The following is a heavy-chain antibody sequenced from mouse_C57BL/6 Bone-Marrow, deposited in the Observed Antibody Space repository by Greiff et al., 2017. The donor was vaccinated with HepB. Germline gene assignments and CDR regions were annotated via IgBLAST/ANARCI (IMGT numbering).Heavy chain of an antibody. CDR2: IDPETGGT. D-gene: IGHD4-1*01. J-gene: IGHJ2*01. V-gene: IGHV1-15*01. Sequence: QVQLKQSGAELVRPGASVTLSCKASGYTFTDYEMHWVKQTPVHGLEWIGAIDPETGGTAYNQKFKGKGILTADKSSSTAYMELRSLTSEDSAVYYCTRELTWDERVLYYFDYWGQGTTLTVSS. CDR3: TRELTWDERVLYYFDY. CDR1: GYTFTDYE.